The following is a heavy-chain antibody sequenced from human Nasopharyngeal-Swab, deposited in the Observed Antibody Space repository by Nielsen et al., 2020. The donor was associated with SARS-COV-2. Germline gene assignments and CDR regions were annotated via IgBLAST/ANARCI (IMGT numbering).Heavy chain of an antibody. V-gene: IGHV4-59*01. Sequence: SETLPLTCTVSGGSISSYYWSWIRQPPGKGLEWIGYIYYSGSTNYNPSLKSRVTISVDTSKNQFSLKLSSVTAADTAVYYCARDSGTRQYYDFWSGYDAYAFDIWGQGTMVTVSS. D-gene: IGHD3-3*01. J-gene: IGHJ3*02. CDR2: IYYSGST. CDR1: GGSISSYY. CDR3: ARDSGTRQYYDFWSGYDAYAFDI.